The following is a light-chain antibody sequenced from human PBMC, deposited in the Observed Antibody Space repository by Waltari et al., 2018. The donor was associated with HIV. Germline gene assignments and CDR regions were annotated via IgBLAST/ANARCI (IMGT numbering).Light chain of an antibody. CDR3: QQYYSTPQYT. CDR1: QSVSARPTNKNY. V-gene: IGKV4-1*01. Sequence: DIVMTQYPASLAASLGAQATLYCKSSQSVSARPTNKNYLAWYQKKSGQPPNLLLYWASTRESGVPARFSGSGSGTDVTLHTSNLQAEDVAVYYCQQYYSTPQYTFGQGTKLEIK. J-gene: IGKJ2*01. CDR2: WAS.